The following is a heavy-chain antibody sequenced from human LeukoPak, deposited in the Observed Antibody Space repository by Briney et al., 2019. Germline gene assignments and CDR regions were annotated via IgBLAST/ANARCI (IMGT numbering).Heavy chain of an antibody. D-gene: IGHD2-21*01. J-gene: IGHJ4*02. Sequence: GGSLRLSCVASGFIFRHYDMSWVRQAPGKGLEWVSSINTSGGSTYYADSLQGRFTISRDNSKNTLHLQMNNVRAEDTALYYCMKLPTMIIVIDTDFEYWGQGAQVTVSS. V-gene: IGHV3-23*01. CDR2: INTSGGST. CDR3: MKLPTMIIVIDTDFEY. CDR1: GFIFRHYD.